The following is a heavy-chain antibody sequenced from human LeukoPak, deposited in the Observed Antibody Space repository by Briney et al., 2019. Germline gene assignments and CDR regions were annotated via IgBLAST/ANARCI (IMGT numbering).Heavy chain of an antibody. CDR3: ARGLSDVY. CDR1: GGSFSGYY. CDR2: INHSGST. Sequence: SETLSLTCAVYGGSFSGYYWTWIRQPPGKGLEWIGEINHSGSTNYNPSLKSRVTISIDTSKNQFSLILNSVSAADTAVYYCARGLSDVYWGQGTLVTVSS. V-gene: IGHV4-34*01. J-gene: IGHJ4*02.